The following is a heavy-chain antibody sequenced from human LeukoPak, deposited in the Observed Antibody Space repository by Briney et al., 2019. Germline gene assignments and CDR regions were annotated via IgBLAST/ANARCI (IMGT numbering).Heavy chain of an antibody. J-gene: IGHJ4*02. CDR3: ARGGKATVVTM. CDR2: IYSSGST. D-gene: IGHD4-23*01. Sequence: SETLSLTCTVSGGSINSYYWSWIRQPAGKGLAWIGRIYSSGSTNNNPSLKSRVSMSVDTSKNQFSLKLTSVTAADTAVYYCARGGKATVVTMWGQGILVTVSS. V-gene: IGHV4-4*07. CDR1: GGSINSYY.